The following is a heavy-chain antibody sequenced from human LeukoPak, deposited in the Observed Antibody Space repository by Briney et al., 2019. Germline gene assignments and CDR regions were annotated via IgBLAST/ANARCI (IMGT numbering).Heavy chain of an antibody. CDR1: GGSVSSGSYY. D-gene: IGHD2-15*01. V-gene: IGHV4-61*01. J-gene: IGHJ4*02. CDR2: IYYSGST. Sequence: SGTLSLTCTVSGGSVSSGSYYWSWIRQPPGKGLEWIGYIYYSGSTNYNPSLKSRVTISVDTSKNQFSLKLSSVTAADTAVYYCARGFRMVDYWGQGTLVTVSP. CDR3: ARGFRMVDY.